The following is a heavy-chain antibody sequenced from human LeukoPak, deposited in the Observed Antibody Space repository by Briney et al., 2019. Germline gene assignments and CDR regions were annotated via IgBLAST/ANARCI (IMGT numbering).Heavy chain of an antibody. Sequence: GGSLRLSCTTSGFIFANYAMAWVRQSPGKGLEWVSTISGSGGDSYYADSVRGRFTISRDNSKNTLYLQMNSLRAEDTAVYYCARGTSSGYFQLYFDYWGQGTLVTVSS. V-gene: IGHV3-23*01. CDR2: ISGSGGDS. J-gene: IGHJ4*02. CDR1: GFIFANYA. CDR3: ARGTSSGYFQLYFDY. D-gene: IGHD3-22*01.